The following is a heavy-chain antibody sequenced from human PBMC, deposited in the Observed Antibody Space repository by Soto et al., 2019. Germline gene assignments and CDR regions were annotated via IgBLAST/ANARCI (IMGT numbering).Heavy chain of an antibody. Sequence: QVQLVESGGAVVQPGRSLRLSCVASGFTFRGYVIHWVRQAPGKGLEWVAVVSNDGNNQYHTHSGEGRFTISRDNSQNALDLKMNSLSTEVTALEYCAGVGATVFDYWGQGTLVTVSS. CDR1: GFTFRGYV. J-gene: IGHJ4*02. CDR3: AGVGATVFDY. V-gene: IGHV3-30-3*01. D-gene: IGHD5-12*01. CDR2: VSNDGNNQ.